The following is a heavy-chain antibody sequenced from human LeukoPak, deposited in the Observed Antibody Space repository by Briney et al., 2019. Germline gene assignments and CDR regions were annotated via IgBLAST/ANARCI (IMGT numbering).Heavy chain of an antibody. V-gene: IGHV4-39*07. CDR3: ARAGVGRYYFDY. Sequence: SETLSLTCTVSGGSISSSSYYWGWIRQPPGKGLEWIGSIYYSGSTYYNPSLKSRVTISVDTSKNQFSLKLSSVTAADTAVYYCARAGVGRYYFDYWGQGTLVTVSS. CDR2: IYYSGST. CDR1: GGSISSSSYY. D-gene: IGHD3-10*01. J-gene: IGHJ4*02.